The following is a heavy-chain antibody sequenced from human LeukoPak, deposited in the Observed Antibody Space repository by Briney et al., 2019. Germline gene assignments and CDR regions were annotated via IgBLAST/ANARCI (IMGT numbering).Heavy chain of an antibody. J-gene: IGHJ4*02. D-gene: IGHD5-18*01. CDR2: ISYDGSNK. Sequence: GGSLRLSCAASGFTFSSYAMSWVRQAPGKGLEWVAVISYDGSNKYYADSVKGRFTVSRDNSKKMLYLQMNSLRGEDTAVYYCAKHLQPSGFSFGLGVSDYWGQGTLVTVSS. CDR3: AKHLQPSGFSFGLGVSDY. V-gene: IGHV3-30*18. CDR1: GFTFSSYA.